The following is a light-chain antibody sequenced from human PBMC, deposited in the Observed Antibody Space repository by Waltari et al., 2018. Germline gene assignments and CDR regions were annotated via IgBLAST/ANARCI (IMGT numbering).Light chain of an antibody. CDR1: QSISNN. J-gene: IGKJ2*01. CDR3: QQYYNWPQT. V-gene: IGKV3-15*01. CDR2: GAS. Sequence: EIVMTQSPATLSVSPGERATLSCSASQSISNNLAWYQQKPGQAPRLLVYGASTRATGIPARFSGSGSGTEFTLTISSLQSEDFAVYYCQQYYNWPQTFGQGTKLEIK.